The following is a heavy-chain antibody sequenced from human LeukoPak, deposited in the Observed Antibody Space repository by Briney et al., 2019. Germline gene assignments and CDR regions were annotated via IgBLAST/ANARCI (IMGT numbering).Heavy chain of an antibody. D-gene: IGHD5-24*01. CDR2: ISYDGSNK. J-gene: IGHJ4*02. V-gene: IGHV3-30*18. CDR3: AKDSVEGLFDY. Sequence: GGSLRLSCAASGFTFSSYGMHWVRQAPGKGLEWVAVISYDGSNKYYADSVKGRFTISRDNSKNTLYLQMNSLSPEDTAVYYCAKDSVEGLFDYWGQGTLVTVSS. CDR1: GFTFSSYG.